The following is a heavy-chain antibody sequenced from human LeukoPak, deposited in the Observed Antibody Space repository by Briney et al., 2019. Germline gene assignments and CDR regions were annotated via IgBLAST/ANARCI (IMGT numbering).Heavy chain of an antibody. Sequence: SETLSLTCIVSGGSLNSPNYYWGWIRQPPGKGLEWIGTIYYSGTTYYNPSLKSRLAISVDTSKNQFSLKLTSVTAADTAVYYCARHDYYGSLNWFDPWGQGTLITVSS. D-gene: IGHD3-10*01. J-gene: IGHJ5*02. CDR3: ARHDYYGSLNWFDP. V-gene: IGHV4-39*01. CDR2: IYYSGTT. CDR1: GGSLNSPNYY.